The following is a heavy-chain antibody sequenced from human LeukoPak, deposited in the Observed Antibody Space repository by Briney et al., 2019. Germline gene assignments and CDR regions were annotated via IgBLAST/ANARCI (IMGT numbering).Heavy chain of an antibody. D-gene: IGHD5-24*01. CDR1: GYTFTDYY. Sequence: GASVKVSCKASGYTFTDYYFHWVRQAPGQGLEWMGWINPNSGGTNYAQKFQGRVTMTRDTSISTTYMELSSLTSDDTAVYYGARNRYGYNFGYWAQGTLVTVSS. V-gene: IGHV1-2*02. J-gene: IGHJ4*02. CDR2: INPNSGGT. CDR3: ARNRYGYNFGY.